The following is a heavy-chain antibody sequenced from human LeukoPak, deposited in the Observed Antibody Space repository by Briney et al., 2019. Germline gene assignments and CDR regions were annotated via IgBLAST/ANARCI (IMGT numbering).Heavy chain of an antibody. J-gene: IGHJ6*02. V-gene: IGHV1-69*02. CDR2: IIPILGIA. CDR1: GGTFSSYS. Sequence: SVKVSCKACGGTFSSYSISWVRQAPGQGLEWMGRIIPILGIAKYAQNFQGRVTITADKSTSTAYLELSGLRCEDTAVYYCARSNMVRYRYGFIQAWYYGMDVWGQGTTVTVSS. D-gene: IGHD5-18*01. CDR3: ARSNMVRYRYGFIQAWYYGMDV.